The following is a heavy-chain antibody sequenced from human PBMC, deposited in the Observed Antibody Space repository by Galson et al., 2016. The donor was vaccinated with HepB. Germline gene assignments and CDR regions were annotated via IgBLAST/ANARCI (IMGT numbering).Heavy chain of an antibody. Sequence: SETLSLTCAVSGGSFSSSNWWSWVRQSPGRGLEWIGEIYHSGSTYYNPSLKSRVTISVDTSKNQFSLKLSSVSAADTAVYYCARTTMVRGVSYGMDVWGQGTTVTVSS. V-gene: IGHV4-4*02. D-gene: IGHD3-10*01. CDR2: IYHSGST. CDR3: ARTTMVRGVSYGMDV. J-gene: IGHJ6*02. CDR1: GGSFSSSNW.